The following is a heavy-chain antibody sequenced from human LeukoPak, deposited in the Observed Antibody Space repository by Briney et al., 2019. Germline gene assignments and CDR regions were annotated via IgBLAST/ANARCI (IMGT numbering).Heavy chain of an antibody. D-gene: IGHD6-13*01. J-gene: IGHJ6*03. CDR3: ARAVSTEYSSSWYKYYYYYYMDV. CDR1: GGSISSSSYY. CDR2: IYYSGST. V-gene: IGHV4-39*07. Sequence: SETLSLTCTVSGGSISSSSYYWGWIRQPPGKGLEWIGSIYYSGSTYYNPSLKSRVTISVDTSKNQFSLKLSSVTAADTAVYYCARAVSTEYSSSWYKYYYYYYMDVWGKGTTVTISS.